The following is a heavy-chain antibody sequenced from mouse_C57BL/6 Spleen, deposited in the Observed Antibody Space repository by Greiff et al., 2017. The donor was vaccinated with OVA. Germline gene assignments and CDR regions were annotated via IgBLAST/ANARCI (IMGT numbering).Heavy chain of an antibody. CDR1: GYTFTDYY. CDR3: ARGYDYWYFDV. V-gene: IGHV1-76*01. J-gene: IGHJ1*03. CDR2: IYPGSGNT. D-gene: IGHD2-2*01. Sequence: QVQLQQSGAELVRPGASVKLSCKASGYTFTDYYINWVKQRPGQGLEWIARIYPGSGNTYYNEKFKGKATLTAEKSSSTAYMQLSSLTSEDSAVYFCARGYDYWYFDVWGTGTTVTVSS.